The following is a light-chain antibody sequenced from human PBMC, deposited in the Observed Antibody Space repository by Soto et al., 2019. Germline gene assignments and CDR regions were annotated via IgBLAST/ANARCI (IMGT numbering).Light chain of an antibody. J-gene: IGKJ4*01. Sequence: EVVMTQSPATLSVSPGGRATLSCRASQSVCSNLAWYQQKPGPVPRLLIYGGSTRATGVPAKFSGSGSGTEFTLTISSLQTEDFGVYYCQKYENRSPLTFGGGTKVEI. V-gene: IGKV3-15*01. CDR1: QSVCSN. CDR2: GGS. CDR3: QKYENRSPLT.